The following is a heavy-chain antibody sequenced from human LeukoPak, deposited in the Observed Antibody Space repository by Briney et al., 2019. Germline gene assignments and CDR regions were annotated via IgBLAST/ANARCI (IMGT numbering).Heavy chain of an antibody. J-gene: IGHJ4*02. CDR3: ARGYYYDSSAGPSEY. V-gene: IGHV1-46*01. Sequence: ASVKVSCRASGCTFTTYYMHWVRQAPGRGLEWMGIISPSSGITGYAQKFQDRVTMARDTSTSTVYMELSSLRFEDTAVYYCARGYYYDSSAGPSEYWGQGTLVTVSS. CDR1: GCTFTTYY. D-gene: IGHD3-22*01. CDR2: ISPSSGIT.